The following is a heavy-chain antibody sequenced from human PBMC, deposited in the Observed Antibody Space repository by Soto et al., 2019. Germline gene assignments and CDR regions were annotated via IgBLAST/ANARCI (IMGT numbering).Heavy chain of an antibody. J-gene: IGHJ4*02. CDR2: IIPIFGTA. CDR1: GGTFSSYA. D-gene: IGHD2-15*01. V-gene: IGHV1-69*13. Sequence: SVKVSCKASGGTFSSYAISWVRQAPGQGLEWMGGIIPIFGTANYAQKFQGRVTITADESTSAAYMELSSLRSEDTAVYYCASSYPGPIVVVVQYYFDYWGQGTLVTVSS. CDR3: ASSYPGPIVVVVQYYFDY.